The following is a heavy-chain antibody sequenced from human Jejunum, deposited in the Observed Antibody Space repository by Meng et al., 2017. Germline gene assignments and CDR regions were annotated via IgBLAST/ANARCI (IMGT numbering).Heavy chain of an antibody. D-gene: IGHD5-24*01. CDR2: ISDSGNT. CDR3: ARDSETYPTYFVY. CDR1: GGSVSSGFYY. J-gene: IGHJ4*02. Sequence: VHLRVSCPVLLGHSETLSPTVTVSGGSVSSGFYYWSWIRQHPGKGLEWIVYISDSGNTHYNLSLKSRVTMSVDTSKNHFSLKLTSVTAADTAVYFCARDSETYPTYFVYWGQGTLVTVAS. V-gene: IGHV4-61*03.